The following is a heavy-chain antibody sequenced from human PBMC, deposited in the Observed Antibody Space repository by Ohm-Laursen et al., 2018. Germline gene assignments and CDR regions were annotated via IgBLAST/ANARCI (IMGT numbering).Heavy chain of an antibody. V-gene: IGHV3-33*01. CDR2: IWYDGSNK. CDR3: AREYMTTVVTYFYYYGMDV. Sequence: SSLRLSCAASGFTFSSYGMHWVRQAPGKGLEWVAVIWYDGSNKYYADSVKGRFTISRDNSKNTLYLQMNSLRAEDTAVYYCAREYMTTVVTYFYYYGMDVWGQGTTVTVSS. CDR1: GFTFSSYG. D-gene: IGHD4-23*01. J-gene: IGHJ6*02.